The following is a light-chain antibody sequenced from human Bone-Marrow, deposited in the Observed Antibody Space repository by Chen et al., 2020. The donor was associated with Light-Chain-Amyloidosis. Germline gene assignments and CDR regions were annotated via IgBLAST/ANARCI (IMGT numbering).Light chain of an antibody. Sequence: EIVLTQSPGTLSLSPGEGANLSCRASQTISSNYLTWYQQKFGQAHRLLIYGSSSRAPGIPDRCTGSGSGTDFTLTINRLEPEDFAMYYCQQYGTSPLTFGGGTKVEIK. CDR3: QQYGTSPLT. J-gene: IGKJ4*01. CDR2: GSS. V-gene: IGKV3-20*01. CDR1: QTISSNY.